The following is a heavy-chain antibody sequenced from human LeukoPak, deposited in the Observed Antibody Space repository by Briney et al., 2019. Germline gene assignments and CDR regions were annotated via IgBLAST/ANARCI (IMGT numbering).Heavy chain of an antibody. J-gene: IGHJ4*02. CDR1: GYTFTSYD. CDR3: ARVVAANDGRSFDY. D-gene: IGHD1-1*01. Sequence: GASVKVSCKASGYTFTSYDINWVRQATGQGLEWMGWMNPNSGNTGYAQKFQGRVTMTRNTSISTAYMELSSLRSEDTAVYYCARVVAANDGRSFDYWGQGTLVTVSS. V-gene: IGHV1-8*01. CDR2: MNPNSGNT.